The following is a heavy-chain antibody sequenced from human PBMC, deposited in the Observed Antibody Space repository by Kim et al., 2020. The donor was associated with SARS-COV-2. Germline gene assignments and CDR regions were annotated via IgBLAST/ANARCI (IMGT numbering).Heavy chain of an antibody. CDR2: ISGSGGST. D-gene: IGHD6-13*01. CDR1: GFTFSNYA. CDR3: TNRGYSFDY. Sequence: GGSLRLSCAVSGFTFSNYAMNWVRQAPGKGLEWVSTISGSGGSTYYADSVKGRFTISRDNSKSTLYLQMNSLRAEDTAVYYCTNRGYSFDYWGQGTLVTV. V-gene: IGHV3-23*01. J-gene: IGHJ4*02.